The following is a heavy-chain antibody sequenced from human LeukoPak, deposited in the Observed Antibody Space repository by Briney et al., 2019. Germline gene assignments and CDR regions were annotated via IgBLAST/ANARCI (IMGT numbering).Heavy chain of an antibody. D-gene: IGHD5-24*01. CDR3: ARDQDGYNSEAFDI. CDR2: IYYTGST. Sequence: PSETLSLTCTVSGGSISSSYWSWIRQPPGKGLEWIGYIYYTGSTTYNPSLKSRVTISVDTSKNQFSLKLSSVTAADTAVYYCARDQDGYNSEAFDIWGQGTMVTVSS. V-gene: IGHV4-59*01. CDR1: GGSISSSY. J-gene: IGHJ3*02.